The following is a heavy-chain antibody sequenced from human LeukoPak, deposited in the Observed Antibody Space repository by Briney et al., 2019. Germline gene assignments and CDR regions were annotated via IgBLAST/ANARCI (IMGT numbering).Heavy chain of an antibody. CDR3: ARDYCSSTTCYDSYYYGMDV. CDR2: IYYSGST. CDR1: GGSISTSAYY. D-gene: IGHD2-2*01. J-gene: IGHJ6*02. Sequence: PSETLSLACIVSGGSISTSAYYWGWIRQPPGEGLEWIGSIYYSGSTYYNPSLKSRVTISVDTSKNQFSLKLSSVTAADTAVYYCARDYCSSTTCYDSYYYGMDVWGQGTTVTVSS. V-gene: IGHV4-39*07.